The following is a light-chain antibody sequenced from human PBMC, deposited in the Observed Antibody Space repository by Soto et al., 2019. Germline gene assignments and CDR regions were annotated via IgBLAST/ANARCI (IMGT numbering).Light chain of an antibody. V-gene: IGKV3-20*01. CDR2: ATS. Sequence: VLSQSPGTLSLSPGEGATLSCSASQSVSTSFLAWYQHKPAQAPRLLIYATSSRATGIPDRFSGGGSGTDFTLTISRLEPEDFAVYYCQQYAGSPWTFGQGTKVDIK. J-gene: IGKJ1*01. CDR1: QSVSTSF. CDR3: QQYAGSPWT.